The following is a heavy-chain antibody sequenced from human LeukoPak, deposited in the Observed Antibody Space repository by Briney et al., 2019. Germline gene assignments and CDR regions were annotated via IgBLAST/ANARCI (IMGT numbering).Heavy chain of an antibody. J-gene: IGHJ4*02. CDR1: GGSFSGYY. D-gene: IGHD4/OR15-4a*01. Sequence: SETLSLTCAVYGGSFSGYYWTWIRQPPGQGLEWIGEINHIESTNYNPSLESRVSISADTSKNQFSLNLSSVTAADTAVYYCARFKYGGGAYWGQGTLVTVSS. V-gene: IGHV4-34*01. CDR2: INHIEST. CDR3: ARFKYGGGAY.